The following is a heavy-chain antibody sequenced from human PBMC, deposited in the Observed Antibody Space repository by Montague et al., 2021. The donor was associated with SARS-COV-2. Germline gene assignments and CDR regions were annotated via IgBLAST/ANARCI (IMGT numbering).Heavy chain of an antibody. V-gene: IGHV4-39*01. D-gene: IGHD3-9*01. CDR3: ARHRITIFLGRMFDY. CDR1: GGSITSSSYY. Sequence: SETLSLTCTVSGGSITSSSYYWGLMRQPQGKGLESIGSIYYSGXTXYXXXXKXRVTISVDTSKNQFSLKLSSVTAADTAVYYCARHRITIFLGRMFDYWGQGTLVTVSS. J-gene: IGHJ4*02. CDR2: IYYSGXT.